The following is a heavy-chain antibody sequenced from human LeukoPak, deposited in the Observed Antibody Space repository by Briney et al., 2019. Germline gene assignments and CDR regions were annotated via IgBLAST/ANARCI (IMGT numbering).Heavy chain of an antibody. CDR3: ARAFVRIAAAGTLDY. D-gene: IGHD6-13*01. CDR2: ISSSCSTI. V-gene: IGHV3-48*03. J-gene: IGHJ4*02. CDR1: GFTFSSYE. Sequence: GGSLRLSCAASGFTFSSYEMNWVRQAPGKVLEWVSYISSSCSTIYYADSVKGRFTISRDNAKNSLYLQMNSLRAEDTAVYYCARAFVRIAAAGTLDYWGQGTLVTVSS.